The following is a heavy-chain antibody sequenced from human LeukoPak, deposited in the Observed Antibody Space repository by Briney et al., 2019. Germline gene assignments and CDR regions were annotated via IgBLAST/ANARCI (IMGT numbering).Heavy chain of an antibody. CDR1: GYSISSGYY. J-gene: IGHJ4*02. CDR3: ARGKTRYGDYVLWYY. CDR2: INHSGST. Sequence: SETLSLTCAVSGYSISSGYYWGWIRQPPGKGLEWIGEINHSGSTNYNPSLKSRVTISVDTSKNRFSLKLTSVTAADTAVYYCARGKTRYGDYVLWYYWGQGTLVTVSS. V-gene: IGHV4-38-2*01. D-gene: IGHD4-17*01.